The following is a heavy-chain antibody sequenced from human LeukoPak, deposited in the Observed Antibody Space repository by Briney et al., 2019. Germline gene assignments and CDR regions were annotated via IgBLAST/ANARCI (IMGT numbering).Heavy chain of an antibody. V-gene: IGHV1-2*02. J-gene: IGHJ4*02. CDR1: GYTFTVYY. Sequence: ASVTVSFTASGYTFTVYYMHWVRQAPGQGVGWMGWINPNSGGTNYAQKFQGRGTITRDTSISTAYMELSRLRSDDTAVYYCARAGFGELLSHFDYWGQGTLVTVSS. CDR2: INPNSGGT. CDR3: ARAGFGELLSHFDY. D-gene: IGHD3-10*01.